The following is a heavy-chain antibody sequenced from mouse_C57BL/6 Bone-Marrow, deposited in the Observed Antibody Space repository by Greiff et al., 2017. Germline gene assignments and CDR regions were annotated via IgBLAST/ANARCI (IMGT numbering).Heavy chain of an antibody. Sequence: QVQLQQPGAELVMPGASVKLSCKASGYTFTSYWMHWVKQRPGQGLEWIGEIDPSDSYTNYNQKFKGKSTLTVDKSSSTACMQLSSLTSEDSAVYYCARSDYSGSSYEDAMDYWGPGTSVTVSS. D-gene: IGHD1-1*01. CDR3: ARSDYSGSSYEDAMDY. J-gene: IGHJ4*01. V-gene: IGHV1-69*01. CDR1: GYTFTSYW. CDR2: IDPSDSYT.